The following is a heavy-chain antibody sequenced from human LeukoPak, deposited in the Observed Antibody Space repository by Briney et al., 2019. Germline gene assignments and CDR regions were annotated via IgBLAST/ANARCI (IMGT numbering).Heavy chain of an antibody. V-gene: IGHV4-61*02. Sequence: PSQTLSLTCTVSGGSISSGSYYWSWIRQPAGKGLEWIGRIYTSGSTNYNPSLKSRVTISVDTSKNQFSLKLSSVTAADTAVYYCARDKKTGLIGWGQGTLVTVSS. D-gene: IGHD2-21*01. CDR1: GGSISSGSYY. CDR2: IYTSGST. J-gene: IGHJ4*02. CDR3: ARDKKTGLIG.